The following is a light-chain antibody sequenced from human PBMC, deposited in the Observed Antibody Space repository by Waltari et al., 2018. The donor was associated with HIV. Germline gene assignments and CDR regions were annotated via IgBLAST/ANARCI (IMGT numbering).Light chain of an antibody. CDR3: QAWDSSTAKNV. CDR1: NLGDKY. Sequence: SYDLTQPPSVSVSPGPTASITCSGDNLGDKYTCWYQQKPGQSPVLIIYQNSKRPSGIPERFSGSNSGNTATLTISGTQALDEADYYCQAWDSSTAKNVFGPGTKVTVL. V-gene: IGLV3-1*01. CDR2: QNS. J-gene: IGLJ1*01.